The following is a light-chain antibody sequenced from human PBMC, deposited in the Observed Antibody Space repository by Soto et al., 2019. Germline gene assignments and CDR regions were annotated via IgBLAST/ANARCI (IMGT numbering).Light chain of an antibody. V-gene: IGKV1-9*01. CDR1: QGISSY. CDR3: QQLNSYPWT. Sequence: DIQLTHSPASLSASVGDRVTITCRASQGISSYLAWYQQKPGKAPKIMIYLASTLQSGVPSRFSGSGSGTDFTLTISSLQPEDFATYYCQQLNSYPWTFGQGTKVDI. J-gene: IGKJ1*01. CDR2: LAS.